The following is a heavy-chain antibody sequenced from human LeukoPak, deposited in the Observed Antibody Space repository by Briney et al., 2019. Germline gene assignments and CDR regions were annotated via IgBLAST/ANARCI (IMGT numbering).Heavy chain of an antibody. J-gene: IGHJ5*02. CDR3: ARGGCSGGSCYGGFWFDP. D-gene: IGHD2-15*01. CDR1: GYTFTGYY. V-gene: IGHV1-2*04. CDR2: INPNSGGT. Sequence: ASVKVSCKASGYTFTGYYMHWVRQAPGQGLEWMGWINPNSGGTNYAQKFQGWVTMTRDTSISTAYMELSRLRPDDTAVDYCARGGCSGGSCYGGFWFDPWGQGTLVTVSS.